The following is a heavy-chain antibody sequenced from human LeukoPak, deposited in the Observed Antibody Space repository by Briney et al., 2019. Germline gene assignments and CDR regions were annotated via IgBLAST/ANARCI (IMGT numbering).Heavy chain of an antibody. D-gene: IGHD6-19*01. CDR1: GFTFGNYA. V-gene: IGHV3-23*01. CDR2: ISVSGGT. Sequence: PGGSLRLSCAASGFTFGNYAMSWVRQAPGKGLEWVSTISVSGGTYYPDSVKGRFTISGHNPKNTVYLQMNSLRAEDTAVYYCAKVTGWDYWGQGTLVTVSS. CDR3: AKVTGWDY. J-gene: IGHJ4*02.